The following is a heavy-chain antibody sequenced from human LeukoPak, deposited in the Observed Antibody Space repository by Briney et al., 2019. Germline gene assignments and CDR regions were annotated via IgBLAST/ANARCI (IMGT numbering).Heavy chain of an antibody. D-gene: IGHD3-10*01. V-gene: IGHV1-18*01. J-gene: IGHJ4*02. Sequence: ASVKVSCKASGYTFTSYGISWVRQAPGQGLEWMGWISAYNGNTNYAQKFQGRVTITADESTSTAYMELSSLRSEDTAVYYCAKASVWTMVRVVSYFDEWGQGIQVTVSS. CDR1: GYTFTSYG. CDR2: ISAYNGNT. CDR3: AKASVWTMVRVVSYFDE.